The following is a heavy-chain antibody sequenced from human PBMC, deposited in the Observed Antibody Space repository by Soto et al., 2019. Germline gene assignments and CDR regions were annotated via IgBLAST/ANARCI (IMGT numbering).Heavy chain of an antibody. D-gene: IGHD2-21*01. CDR1: RFSFSDHY. Sequence: PGGSLRLSCAAARFSFSDHYMSWIRQAPGKGLEWLSYISPRSNYREYADSVKGRHTISRDNAKKSLFLQMNSLRAEDTGVYYCVRGGGGGQFDSWGQGTLVNVST. V-gene: IGHV3-11*05. CDR3: VRGGGGGQFDS. CDR2: ISPRSNYR. J-gene: IGHJ4*02.